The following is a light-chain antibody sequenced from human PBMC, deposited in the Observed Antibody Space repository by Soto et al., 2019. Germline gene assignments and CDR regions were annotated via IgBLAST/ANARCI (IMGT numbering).Light chain of an antibody. CDR3: QQYGSSVT. CDR1: QTITRNS. V-gene: IGKV3-20*01. Sequence: EIVLTQSPGTLSLSPGERATLSCRASQTITRNSLAWYQQKPGQAPRLLIHGASSRATGIPDMFSGSVSGTDFTLTISRLEPEDFVVYYWQQYGSSVTFGGGTKVEIK. J-gene: IGKJ4*01. CDR2: GAS.